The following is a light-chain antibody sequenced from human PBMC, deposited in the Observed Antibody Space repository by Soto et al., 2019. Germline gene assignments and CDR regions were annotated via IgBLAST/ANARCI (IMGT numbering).Light chain of an antibody. CDR1: QGIGDT. J-gene: IGKJ2*01. CDR2: DTS. CDR3: HQYGSSQYT. V-gene: IGKV3-15*01. Sequence: EIVMTQSPATLSVSPGAGATLSCRASQGIGDTLAWYQQKPGQTPRLLIYDTSIRATGGPARFSGSRSGAEFTLTISRLEPEDFAVYHCHQYGSSQYTCGQGTKLEIK.